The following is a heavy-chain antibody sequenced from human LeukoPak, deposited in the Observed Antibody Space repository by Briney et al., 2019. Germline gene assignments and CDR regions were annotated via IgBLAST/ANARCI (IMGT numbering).Heavy chain of an antibody. CDR3: ARRLTTLEAFDF. D-gene: IGHD1/OR15-1a*01. V-gene: IGHV5-51*01. Sequence: GESLKISCKGSRYTFTDYWIAWVRQMPGKGLEWMGVIYPGDSDTKYNPSFRGQVTISADKSISAAYLQWNSLKASDTATYFCARRLTTLEAFDFWGQGTLVTVSS. J-gene: IGHJ4*02. CDR2: IYPGDSDT. CDR1: RYTFTDYW.